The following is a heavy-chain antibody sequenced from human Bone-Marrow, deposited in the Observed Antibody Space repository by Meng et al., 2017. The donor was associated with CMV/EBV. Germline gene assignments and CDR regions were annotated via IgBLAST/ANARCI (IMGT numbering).Heavy chain of an antibody. V-gene: IGHV3-23*01. CDR3: SSSPPTSWLLTSYYFDY. D-gene: IGHD2-2*01. Sequence: GGSLRLSGAASGTTFSSYAMSWVRQAPGKGLEWVSAISGSGGSTYYADSVKGRFTISRDNSKNSLYLQMNSLRAEDTAVYYCSSSPPTSWLLTSYYFDYWGQGTLVTVSS. CDR2: ISGSGGST. CDR1: GTTFSSYA. J-gene: IGHJ4*02.